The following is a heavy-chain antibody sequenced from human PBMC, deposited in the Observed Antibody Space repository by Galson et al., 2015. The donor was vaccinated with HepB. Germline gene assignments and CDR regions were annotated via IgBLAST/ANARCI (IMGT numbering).Heavy chain of an antibody. D-gene: IGHD5-12*01. Sequence: QSGAEVKKPGESLRISCRGSGYSFTSYWIGWARQMPGKGLEWMGIIHPADSQTLYSPSFQGQVTISADKSISTAYLQWSSLRASDTAIYYCARRGYSGYAPGDSWGQGTLVTVSS. V-gene: IGHV5-51*01. CDR1: GYSFTSYW. J-gene: IGHJ5*01. CDR3: ARRGYSGYAPGDS. CDR2: IHPADSQT.